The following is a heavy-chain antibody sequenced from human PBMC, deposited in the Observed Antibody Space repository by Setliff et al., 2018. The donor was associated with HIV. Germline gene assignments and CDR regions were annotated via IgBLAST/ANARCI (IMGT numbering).Heavy chain of an antibody. Sequence: GGSLRLSCAASGFTVSTYYMSWVRQAPGKGLEWVSTIYSGGSTYHADSVKGRFTLSRDTSKNMLYLQMSGLRGDDTAMYYCAKPTNGFYPRAFDTWGPGTMVTVSS. D-gene: IGHD2-2*03. V-gene: IGHV3-53*01. CDR1: GFTVSTYY. J-gene: IGHJ3*02. CDR3: AKPTNGFYPRAFDT. CDR2: IYSGGST.